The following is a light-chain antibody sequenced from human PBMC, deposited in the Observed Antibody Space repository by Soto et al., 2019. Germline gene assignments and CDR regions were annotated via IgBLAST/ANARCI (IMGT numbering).Light chain of an antibody. Sequence: QSVLTQSPSASASLGASVKLTRTLSSGHSSYAIAWHQQQPEKGPRYLMKLNSDGSHSKGDGIPDRFSGSSYGAERFLTISRLQSEDEADYCCQTWRTGIRVFGGGTKLTVL. V-gene: IGLV4-69*01. J-gene: IGLJ2*01. CDR2: LNSDGSH. CDR1: SGHSSYA. CDR3: QTWRTGIRV.